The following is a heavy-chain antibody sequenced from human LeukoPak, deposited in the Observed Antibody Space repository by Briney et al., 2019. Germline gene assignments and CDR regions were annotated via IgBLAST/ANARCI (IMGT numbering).Heavy chain of an antibody. D-gene: IGHD3-22*01. Sequence: PSETLSLTCTVSGGPISSGDYYWSWIRQPPGKGLEWIGYIYYSGSTYYNPSLKSRVTISVDTSKNQFSLKLSSVTAADTAVYYCAREWWYYDSSGYYYYYGMDVWGQGTTVTVSS. CDR1: GGPISSGDYY. CDR3: AREWWYYDSSGYYYYYGMDV. CDR2: IYYSGST. V-gene: IGHV4-30-4*01. J-gene: IGHJ6*02.